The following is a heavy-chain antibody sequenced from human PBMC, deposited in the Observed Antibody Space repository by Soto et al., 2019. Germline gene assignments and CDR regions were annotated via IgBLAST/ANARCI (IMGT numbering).Heavy chain of an antibody. CDR1: GFTVSSNY. J-gene: IGHJ5*02. CDR2: IYSGGST. V-gene: IGHV3-66*01. D-gene: IGHD3-9*01. CDR3: ARGGGYDILTGRFDP. Sequence: EVQLVESGGGLVQPGGSLRLSCAASGFTVSSNYMSWVRQAPGKGLEWVSVIYSGGSTYYADSVKGRFTISRDNSKNTLYLQMNSRRAEDTAVYYCARGGGYDILTGRFDPWGQGTLVTVSS.